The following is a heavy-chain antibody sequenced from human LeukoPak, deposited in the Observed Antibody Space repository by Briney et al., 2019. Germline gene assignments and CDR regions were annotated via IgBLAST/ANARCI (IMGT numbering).Heavy chain of an antibody. V-gene: IGHV3-30*02. J-gene: IGHJ6*03. Sequence: GGSLRLSCAASGFSFNTYGMHWVRQAPGKGLEWVAFIQYDGSNEFYADSVKGRSTISRDNSYNTVSLQMNSLRDEDTGVYYCAKGLRTGVGPYMGYHYYMDVWGKGATVTVSS. CDR3: AKGLRTGVGPYMGYHYYMDV. CDR2: IQYDGSNE. CDR1: GFSFNTYG. D-gene: IGHD3-16*01.